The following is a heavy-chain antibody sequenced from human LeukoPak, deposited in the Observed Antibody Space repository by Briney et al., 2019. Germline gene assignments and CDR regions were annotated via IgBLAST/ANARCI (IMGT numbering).Heavy chain of an antibody. Sequence: GGSLRLSCAASGFAVSSNYMSWVRQAPGKGLEWVSYISGSSSTIYYADSVKGRFTISRDNAKNSLYLQMNSLRAEDTAVYYCVTNFDPDVDWGQGTLVTVSS. CDR2: ISGSSSTI. J-gene: IGHJ4*02. CDR3: VTNFDPDVD. CDR1: GFAVSSNY. V-gene: IGHV3-48*01. D-gene: IGHD3-9*01.